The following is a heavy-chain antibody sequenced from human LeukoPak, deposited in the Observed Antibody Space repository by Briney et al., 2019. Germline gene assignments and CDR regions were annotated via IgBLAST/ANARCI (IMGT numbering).Heavy chain of an antibody. J-gene: IGHJ6*02. CDR3: ARGGGLDV. Sequence: GGSLRLSCAASGFTFSSYSMNWARQAPGKGLEWVASINHNGNVNYYVDSVKGRFTISRDNAKNSLYLQMSNLRAGDTAVYFCARGGGLDVWGQGATVTVSS. D-gene: IGHD3-16*01. V-gene: IGHV3-7*03. CDR2: INHNGNVN. CDR1: GFTFSSYS.